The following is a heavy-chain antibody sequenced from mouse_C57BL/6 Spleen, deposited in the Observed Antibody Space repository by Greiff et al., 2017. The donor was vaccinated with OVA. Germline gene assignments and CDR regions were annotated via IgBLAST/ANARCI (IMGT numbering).Heavy chain of an antibody. CDR1: GYTFTSYW. D-gene: IGHD2-5*01. V-gene: IGHV1-7*01. CDR3: ARGSNDWYFDV. J-gene: IGHJ1*03. Sequence: QLKQSGAELAKPGASVKLSCKASGYTFTSYWMHWVKQRPGQGLEWIGYINPSSGYTKYNQKFKDKATLTADKSSSTAYMQLSSLTYEDSAVYYCARGSNDWYFDVWSTGTTVTVSS. CDR2: INPSSGYT.